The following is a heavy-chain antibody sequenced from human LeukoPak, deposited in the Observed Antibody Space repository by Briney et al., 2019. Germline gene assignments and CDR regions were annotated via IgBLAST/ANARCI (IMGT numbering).Heavy chain of an antibody. J-gene: IGHJ4*01. CDR1: GFTFSSYG. CDR3: AKLAYYYDSSGYNIADY. D-gene: IGHD3-22*01. CDR2: ISYDGSNK. Sequence: GRSLRLSCAASGFTFSSYGMHWVRQAPGKGLEWVAVISYDGSNKYYADSVKGRFTISRDNSKNTLYLQMNSLRAEDTAVYYCAKLAYYYDSSGYNIADYWGQEPWSPSPQ. V-gene: IGHV3-30*18.